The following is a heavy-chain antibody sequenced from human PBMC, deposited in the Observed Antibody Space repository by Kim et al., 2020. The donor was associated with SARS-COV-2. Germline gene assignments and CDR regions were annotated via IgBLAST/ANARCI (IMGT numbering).Heavy chain of an antibody. D-gene: IGHD3-22*01. V-gene: IGHV1-69*13. J-gene: IGHJ4*02. CDR2: IIPIFGTA. CDR3: ASPDLTYYYDSSGSLGY. Sequence: SVKVSCKASGGTFSSYAISWVRQAPGQGLERMGGIIPIFGTANYAQKFQGRVTITADESTSTAYMELSSLRSEDTAVYYCASPDLTYYYDSSGSLGYWGQGTLVTVSS. CDR1: GGTFSSYA.